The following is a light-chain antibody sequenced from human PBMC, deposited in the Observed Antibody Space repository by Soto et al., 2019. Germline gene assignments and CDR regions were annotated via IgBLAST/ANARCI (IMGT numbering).Light chain of an antibody. CDR1: QSIITY. V-gene: IGKV1-9*01. CDR3: QQLITYPQT. CDR2: AAS. Sequence: DIQMTQSPSSLSASVGDRVTITCRASQSIITYLNWYQQKPGKAPKLLIYAASTLQSGVPSRFSGSGSGTEFALAISSLQPEDFATYYCQQLITYPQTFGQGTKVDIK. J-gene: IGKJ1*01.